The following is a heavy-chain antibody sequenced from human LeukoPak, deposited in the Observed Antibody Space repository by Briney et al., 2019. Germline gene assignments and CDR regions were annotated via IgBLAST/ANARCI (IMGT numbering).Heavy chain of an antibody. CDR3: ARAPGISQAADY. CDR2: IIPILGIA. V-gene: IGHV1-69*04. J-gene: IGHJ4*02. D-gene: IGHD2-15*01. Sequence: MGRIIPILGIANYAQKFQGRVTITADKSTSTAYMELSSLRSEDTAVYYCARAPGISQAADYWGQGTLVTVSS.